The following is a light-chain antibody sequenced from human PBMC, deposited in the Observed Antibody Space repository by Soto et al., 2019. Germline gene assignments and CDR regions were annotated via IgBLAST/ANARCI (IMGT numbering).Light chain of an antibody. Sequence: EIVLTQSPGTLSLSPGERATLSCRASQSVSSNYLAWYQQKPGQAPRLLIYGASTRATGIPDRFSGSGSGTDFTLTISRLEPEDFAVYYCQQYGSPSWTFGQGTRLEIK. CDR2: GAS. CDR3: QQYGSPSWT. J-gene: IGKJ5*01. CDR1: QSVSSNY. V-gene: IGKV3-20*01.